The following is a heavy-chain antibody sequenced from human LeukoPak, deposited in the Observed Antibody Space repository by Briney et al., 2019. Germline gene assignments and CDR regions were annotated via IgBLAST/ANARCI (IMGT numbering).Heavy chain of an antibody. J-gene: IGHJ4*02. CDR2: INHSGST. Sequence: SETLSLTCAVYGGPFSGYYWSWIREPPGKGLEWVGEINHSGSTNYTPALTTRDTTSVDTSKNQSSLTLSAVTAADTAVYYCAQDFEYWGQGTLVTVSS. CDR3: AQDFEY. V-gene: IGHV4-34*01. CDR1: GGPFSGYY.